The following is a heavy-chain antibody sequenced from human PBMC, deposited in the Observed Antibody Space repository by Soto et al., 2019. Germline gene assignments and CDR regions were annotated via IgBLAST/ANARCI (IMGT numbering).Heavy chain of an antibody. J-gene: IGHJ4*02. CDR2: IYYSGMT. D-gene: IGHD3-22*01. CDR1: GGSISSTNHY. V-gene: IGHV4-39*01. CDR3: ARHGYYYDSTGYYYFV. Sequence: SETLSLTCTVSGGSISSTNHYWGWIRQPPGKGLEWIGDIYYSGMTRYNPSLKSRVTISVDTSMNQFSLKMSSVTAADTAVYYCARHGYYYDSTGYYYFVWGEGTVVTVSS.